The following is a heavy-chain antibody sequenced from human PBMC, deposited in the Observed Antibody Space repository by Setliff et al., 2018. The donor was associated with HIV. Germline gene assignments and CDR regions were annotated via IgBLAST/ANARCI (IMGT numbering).Heavy chain of an antibody. D-gene: IGHD2-21*02. J-gene: IGHJ6*02. CDR1: GYNFARNW. CDR2: IYPGDSET. V-gene: IGHV5-51*01. Sequence: PGESLKLSCQGSGYNFARNWIGWVRQMPGKGLEWMGTIYPGDSETRYSPSFQGQVTISADKSTNTAYFQWSSLKASDTAMYYCARRGRDDYYYVMDVWGQGTTVTVSS. CDR3: ARRGRDDYYYVMDV.